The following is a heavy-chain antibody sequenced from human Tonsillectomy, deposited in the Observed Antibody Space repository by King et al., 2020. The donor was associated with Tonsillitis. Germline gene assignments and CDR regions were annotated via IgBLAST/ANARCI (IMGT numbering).Heavy chain of an antibody. CDR3: VRATNEWKGIDY. CDR1: GFTFSDYY. Sequence: VQLVESGGDLVQPGGSLRLSCAASGFTFSDYYMHWVRQVPEKGLAWVAIIKGDGTRTDYADSVKGRFTISRDGAKNTVYLQMNSLRVDDTALYFCVRATNEWKGIDYWSQGTLVTVSS. V-gene: IGHV3-74*01. D-gene: IGHD1-1*01. J-gene: IGHJ4*02. CDR2: IKGDGTRT.